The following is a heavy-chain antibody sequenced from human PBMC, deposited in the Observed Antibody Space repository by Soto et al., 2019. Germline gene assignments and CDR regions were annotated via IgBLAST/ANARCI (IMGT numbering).Heavy chain of an antibody. V-gene: IGHV3-23*01. CDR3: ATRDDSGGSRGAPFDY. CDR1: GFTFSSYA. Sequence: GGSLRLSCAASGFTFSSYAMTWVRQAPGKGLEWVSAISGSGGNTYYADSVKGRFTISRDNSKNTLFFQMNSLIVEDTAIYYCATRDDSGGSRGAPFDYWG. CDR2: ISGSGGNT. J-gene: IGHJ4*01. D-gene: IGHD3-22*01.